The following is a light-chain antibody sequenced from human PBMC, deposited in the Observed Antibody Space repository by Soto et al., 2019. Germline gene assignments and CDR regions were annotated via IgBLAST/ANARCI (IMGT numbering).Light chain of an antibody. J-gene: IGKJ1*01. Sequence: FMMSQSARSLPVTLGQPASISCRSTQRLIYSGNTYLSWFQQRPGKAPRRVIYEVSKRESGVPDRFSGSGSGTDFTLKISRVEAEDVGIYYCIQCTHWTLTFGQGTKVDIK. CDR3: IQCTHWTLT. CDR1: QRLIYSGNTY. V-gene: IGKV2-30*01. CDR2: EVS.